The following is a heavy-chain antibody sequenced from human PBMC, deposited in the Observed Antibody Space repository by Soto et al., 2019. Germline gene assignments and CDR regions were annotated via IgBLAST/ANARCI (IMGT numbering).Heavy chain of an antibody. CDR1: GGSISSGGYD. CDR2: IYYSGST. Sequence: SETLSLTCTVSGGSISSGGYDWSWILQHPGKGLEWIGYIYYSGSTYYNPSLKSRVTISVDTSKNQFSLKLSSVTAADTAVYYCARAPLIAARPSWFDPWGQGTLVTVS. CDR3: ARAPLIAARPSWFDP. D-gene: IGHD6-6*01. V-gene: IGHV4-31*03. J-gene: IGHJ5*02.